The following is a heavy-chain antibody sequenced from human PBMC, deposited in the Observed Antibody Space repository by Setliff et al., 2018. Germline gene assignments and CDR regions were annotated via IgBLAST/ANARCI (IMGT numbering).Heavy chain of an antibody. D-gene: IGHD3-22*01. CDR1: GGSSSGYY. Sequence: SETLSLTCAVYGGSSSGYYWSWLRQPPGKGLEWIGEINHSGSTNYNPSLKSRVTISVDTSKNQFSLKLSSVTAADTAVYYCARDWDDSSGYQKADAFDIWGQGTMVTVSS. CDR2: INHSGST. CDR3: ARDWDDSSGYQKADAFDI. J-gene: IGHJ3*02. V-gene: IGHV4-34*01.